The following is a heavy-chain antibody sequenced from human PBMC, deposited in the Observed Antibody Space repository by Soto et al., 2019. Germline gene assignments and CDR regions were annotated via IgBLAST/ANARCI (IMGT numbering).Heavy chain of an antibody. D-gene: IGHD6-13*01. Sequence: ASVKVSCKVSGYTLTELSMHWVRQAPGKGLEWMGWITSYSRNTNYAQKFQGRVTMTTDTSTTTAYMELRSLRAEDTAVYYCARAHSNNWYAVAFDIWGQGTMVTVSS. CDR3: ARAHSNNWYAVAFDI. CDR1: GYTLTELS. CDR2: ITSYSRNT. J-gene: IGHJ3*02. V-gene: IGHV1-18*01.